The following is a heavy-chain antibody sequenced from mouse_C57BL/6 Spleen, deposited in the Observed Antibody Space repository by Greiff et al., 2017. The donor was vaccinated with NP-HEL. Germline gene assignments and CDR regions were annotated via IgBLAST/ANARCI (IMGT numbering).Heavy chain of an antibody. Sequence: EVKLVESGEGLVKPGGSLKLSCAASGFTFSSYAMSWVRQTPEKRLEWVAYISSGGDYIYYADTVKGRFTISRDNARNTLYLQMSSLKSEDTAMYYCTRVTPGGYAMDYWGQGTSVTVSS. CDR3: TRVTPGGYAMDY. D-gene: IGHD2-12*01. V-gene: IGHV5-9-1*02. CDR1: GFTFSSYA. CDR2: ISSGGDYI. J-gene: IGHJ4*01.